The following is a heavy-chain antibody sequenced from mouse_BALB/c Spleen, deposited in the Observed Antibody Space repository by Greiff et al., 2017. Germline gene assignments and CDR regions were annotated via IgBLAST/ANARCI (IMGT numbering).Heavy chain of an antibody. CDR3: TRERGYGSSYWYFDV. D-gene: IGHD1-1*01. Sequence: EVMLVESGGGLVKPGGSLKLSCAASGFTFSSYTMSWVRQTPEKRLEWVATISSGGSYTYYPDSVKGRFTISRDNAKNTLYLQMSSLKSEDTAMYYCTRERGYGSSYWYFDVWGAGTTVTVSS. V-gene: IGHV5-6-4*01. J-gene: IGHJ1*01. CDR1: GFTFSSYT. CDR2: ISSGGSYT.